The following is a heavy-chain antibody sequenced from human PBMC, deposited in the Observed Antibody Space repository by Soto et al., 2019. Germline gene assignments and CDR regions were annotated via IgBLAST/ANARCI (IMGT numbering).Heavy chain of an antibody. CDR2: IKYSGTT. CDR1: GCSIISSRCH. CDR3: ARHQERWVQSSFDY. J-gene: IGHJ4*02. V-gene: IGHV4-39*01. D-gene: IGHD1-1*01. Sequence: PSETLSLTCTVSGCSIISSRCHWGWNRKPPGKGLEWIASIKYSGTTFYNPSLKSRVTLSVDTSKNQFALKLSSVTAADTAVYYCARHQERWVQSSFDYWGQGTLVTVS.